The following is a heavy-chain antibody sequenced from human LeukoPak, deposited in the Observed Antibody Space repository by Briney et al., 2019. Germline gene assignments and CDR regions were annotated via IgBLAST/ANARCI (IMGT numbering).Heavy chain of an antibody. V-gene: IGHV3-30-3*01. J-gene: IGHJ4*01. CDR3: ARSDQSGYDSFDY. CDR1: GFTFSRYA. CDR2: ISYDGSNK. D-gene: IGHD5-12*01. Sequence: GGSLRLSCAASGFTFSRYAMHWVRQAPGKGLEWVAVISYDGSNKYYADSVKGRFTISRDNSKNTLYLQMNSLRAEDTAVYYCARSDQSGYDSFDYWGQGTLVTVSS.